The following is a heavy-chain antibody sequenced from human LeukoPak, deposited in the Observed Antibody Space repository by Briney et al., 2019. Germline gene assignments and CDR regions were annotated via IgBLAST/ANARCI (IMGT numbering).Heavy chain of an antibody. V-gene: IGHV3-23*01. CDR2: ITSSGST. J-gene: IGHJ4*02. CDR1: GFTFNNYA. Sequence: TGASLRLSCAASGFTFNNYAMNWVRQAPGKGLEWVSVITSSGSTYYADSVKGRFAISRDNSKSTLYLQMNSLRAEDTAIYYCAKDLYGDYDFDCWGRGTLVTVSS. D-gene: IGHD4-17*01. CDR3: AKDLYGDYDFDC.